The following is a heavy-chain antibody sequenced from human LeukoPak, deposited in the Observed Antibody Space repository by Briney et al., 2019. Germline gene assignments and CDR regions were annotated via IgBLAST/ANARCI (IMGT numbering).Heavy chain of an antibody. V-gene: IGHV3-7*01. CDR3: AKHVAWGRMDL. D-gene: IGHD3/OR15-3a*01. CDR1: GFTFSTYW. J-gene: IGHJ4*02. CDR2: INQDGSQK. Sequence: PGGSLRLSCAASGFTFSTYWMSWVRQAPGKGLEWVAIINQDGSQKYYVDSVKGRFTISRDNAKNSLYLQMDSLRVEDTAVYHCAKHVAWGRMDLWGQGTLATVSS.